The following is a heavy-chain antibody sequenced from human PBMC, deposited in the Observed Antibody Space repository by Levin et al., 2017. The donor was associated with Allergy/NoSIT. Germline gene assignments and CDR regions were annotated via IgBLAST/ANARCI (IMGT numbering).Heavy chain of an antibody. J-gene: IGHJ4*02. Sequence: GGSLRLSCAASGFTFSRFWMSWVRQAPGKGPEWVANIKEDGSQKYYVDSVKGRFTISRDNAKNSLYLQMNSLRDEDTAVYYCARGSGWTDYWGQGILVIVSS. CDR3: ARGSGWTDY. V-gene: IGHV3-7*04. CDR2: IKEDGSQK. CDR1: GFTFSRFW. D-gene: IGHD6-19*01.